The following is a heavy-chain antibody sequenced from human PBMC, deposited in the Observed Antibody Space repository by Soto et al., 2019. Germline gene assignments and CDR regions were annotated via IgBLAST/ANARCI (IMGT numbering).Heavy chain of an antibody. D-gene: IGHD3-3*01. J-gene: IGHJ5*02. Sequence: EVKLLESGGGLVQPGGSLRLSCVASGITFNSSAMSWVRQAPGKGLEWVSAISSDSSRPYYADSVRGRFTISRDNSKNTEYLQMSSLRVEDTAVYYCAKRGITPLGVVDLWGQGTLVTVSS. CDR2: ISSDSSRP. CDR3: AKRGITPLGVVDL. V-gene: IGHV3-23*01. CDR1: GITFNSSA.